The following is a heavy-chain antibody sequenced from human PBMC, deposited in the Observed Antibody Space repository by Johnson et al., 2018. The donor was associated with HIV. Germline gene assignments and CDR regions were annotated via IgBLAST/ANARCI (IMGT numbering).Heavy chain of an antibody. Sequence: VQLVESGGGVVQPGRSLRLSCAASGFTFSSYWMSWVRQAPGKGLEWVANIKQDGSEKYYVDSVKGRFTISSDNAKNSLYLQMNSLRAEDTAVYYCARDSSSWSEDAFDIWGQGTLVTVSS. CDR1: GFTFSSYW. CDR2: IKQDGSEK. J-gene: IGHJ3*02. D-gene: IGHD6-13*01. V-gene: IGHV3-7*04. CDR3: ARDSSSWSEDAFDI.